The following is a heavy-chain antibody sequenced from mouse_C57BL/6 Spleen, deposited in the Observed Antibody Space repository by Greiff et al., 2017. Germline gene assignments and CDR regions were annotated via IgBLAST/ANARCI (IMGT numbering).Heavy chain of an antibody. CDR3: ARGGYGGAWFAY. V-gene: IGHV1-64*01. D-gene: IGHD2-2*01. CDR2: IHPNSGST. Sequence: QVQLQQPGAELVKPGASVQLSCKASGYTFTSYWMHWVKQRPGQGLEWIGMIHPNSGSTNYNEKFKSKATLTVDKTSSTAYMQLSSLTSEDSAVYYCARGGYGGAWFAYWGQGTLVTVSA. CDR1: GYTFTSYW. J-gene: IGHJ3*01.